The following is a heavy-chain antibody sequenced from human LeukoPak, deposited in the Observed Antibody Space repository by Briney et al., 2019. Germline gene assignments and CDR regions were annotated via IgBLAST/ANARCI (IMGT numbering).Heavy chain of an antibody. V-gene: IGHV1-2*02. CDR3: ARGSRLLRFLEWLLSY. CDR1: GYTFTGYY. Sequence: ASVKVSCKASGYTFTGYYMHWVRQAPGQGLEWMGWINPNSGGTNYAQKFQGRVTTTRDTSISTAYMELSRLRSDDTAVYYCARGSRLLRFLEWLLSYWGQGTLVTVSS. CDR2: INPNSGGT. D-gene: IGHD3-3*01. J-gene: IGHJ4*02.